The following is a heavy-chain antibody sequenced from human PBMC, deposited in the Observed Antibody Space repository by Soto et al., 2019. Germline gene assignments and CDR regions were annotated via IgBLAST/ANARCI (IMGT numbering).Heavy chain of an antibody. D-gene: IGHD3-16*01. V-gene: IGHV3-30*03. CDR3: ARAIRGRDYYYCMDV. CDR2: ISYDGSNK. J-gene: IGHJ6*02. Sequence: QVQLVESGGGVVQPGRSLRLSCAASGFTFSSYGMHWVRQAPGTGLEWVAVISYDGSNKYYADSVKGRFTISRDNSKNTLYLQMNSLRAEDTAVYYCARAIRGRDYYYCMDVWGQGTTVTVSS. CDR1: GFTFSSYG.